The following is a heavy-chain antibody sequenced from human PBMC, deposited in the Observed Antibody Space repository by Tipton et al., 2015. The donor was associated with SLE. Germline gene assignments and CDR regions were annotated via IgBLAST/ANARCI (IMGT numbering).Heavy chain of an antibody. CDR3: AKVPLGAYDYYYMDV. D-gene: IGHD7-27*01. CDR2: ISGSGTSA. CDR1: GFTFSSHW. J-gene: IGHJ6*03. V-gene: IGHV3-23*01. Sequence: SLRLSCAASGFTFSSHWMTWVRQAPGKGLEWVSVISGSGTSAYYADSLKGRIAISRDNSKNTLYLQMNSLTAEDTAVYYCAKVPLGAYDYYYMDVWGKGTTVTVSS.